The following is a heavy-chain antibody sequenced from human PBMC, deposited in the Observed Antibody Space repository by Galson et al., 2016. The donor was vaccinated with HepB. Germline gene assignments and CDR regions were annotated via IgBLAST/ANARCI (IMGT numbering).Heavy chain of an antibody. Sequence: SLRLSCAAFGFTFTSYAMSWVRQAPGKGLEWVSCITGNGGRTYYADSVKGRFTISRDNSKNTLYLQMTSLRAEDTALYYCVRHGGPIIVVSIVSWGQGSQVTVSS. V-gene: IGHV3-23*01. CDR3: VRHGGPIIVVSIVS. CDR1: GFTFTSYA. CDR2: ITGNGGRT. D-gene: IGHD2-2*01. J-gene: IGHJ4*02.